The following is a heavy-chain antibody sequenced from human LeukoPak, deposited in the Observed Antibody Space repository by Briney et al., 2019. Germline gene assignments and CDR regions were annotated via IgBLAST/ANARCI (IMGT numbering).Heavy chain of an antibody. CDR3: ARGGYSYGVIDY. Sequence: SETLSLTCTVSGGSISSYYWSWIRQPPGKGLEWIGYIYYSGSTNYNPSLKSRFTISVDTSKNQFSLKLSSVTAADTAMYYCARGGYSYGVIDYWGQGTLVTVSS. CDR1: GGSISSYY. J-gene: IGHJ4*02. V-gene: IGHV4-59*01. CDR2: IYYSGST. D-gene: IGHD5-18*01.